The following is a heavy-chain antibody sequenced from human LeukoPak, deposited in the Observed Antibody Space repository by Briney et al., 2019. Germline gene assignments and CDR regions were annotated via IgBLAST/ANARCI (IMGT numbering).Heavy chain of an antibody. CDR3: ARDNAFDI. CDR1: GGSISSYY. J-gene: IGHJ3*02. CDR2: IYTSGST. V-gene: IGHV4-4*07. Sequence: SETLSLTCTVSGGSISSYYWSWLRQPAAKGLSWIGRIYTSGSTNYNPSLKSRVTISVDKSKNQFSLKLSSVTAADTAVYYCARDNAFDIWGQGTMVTVSS.